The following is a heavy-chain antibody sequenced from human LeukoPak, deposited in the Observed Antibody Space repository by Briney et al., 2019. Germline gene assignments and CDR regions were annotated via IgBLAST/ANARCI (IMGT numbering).Heavy chain of an antibody. CDR3: TTGPQYYYDSSGYYG. J-gene: IGHJ4*02. V-gene: IGHV3-15*01. D-gene: IGHD3-22*01. CDR1: GFTFSNAW. Sequence: PGGSLRLSCAASGFTFSNAWMSWVRQAPGKGLEWVGRIKSKTDGGTTDYAASVEGRFTISKDDSANTLYLQMNSLKTEDTAVYYCTTGPQYYYDSSGYYGWGQGTLVTVSS. CDR2: IKSKTDGGTT.